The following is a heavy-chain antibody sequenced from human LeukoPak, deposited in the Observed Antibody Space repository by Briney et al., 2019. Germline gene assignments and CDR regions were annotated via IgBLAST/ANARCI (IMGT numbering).Heavy chain of an antibody. J-gene: IGHJ4*02. D-gene: IGHD2-21*02. CDR2: INTNGDRT. Sequence: PGGSLRLSCAASGFTFTDYAVTWVRQAPGKGLEWVSGINTNGDRTSYADSVKGRFTLSRDDSKNTLYLQMNSLRAEDTAVYYCARDPVSKTKHIVVVTAPDYWGQGTLVTVSS. CDR1: GFTFTDYA. V-gene: IGHV3-23*01. CDR3: ARDPVSKTKHIVVVTAPDY.